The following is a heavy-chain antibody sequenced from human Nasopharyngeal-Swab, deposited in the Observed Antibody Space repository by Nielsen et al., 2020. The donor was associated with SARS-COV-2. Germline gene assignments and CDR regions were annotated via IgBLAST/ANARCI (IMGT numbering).Heavy chain of an antibody. CDR1: GFTFSSYA. D-gene: IGHD3-9*01. CDR2: ISGSGGST. Sequence: GESLKISCAASGFTFSSYAMSWVRQAPGKGLEWVSAISGSGGSTYYADSVKGRFTISRENSKNTLYLQMNSLRAEDTAVYYCAADYDILTGYYVTTWGQGTLVTVSS. CDR3: AADYDILTGYYVTT. J-gene: IGHJ5*02. V-gene: IGHV3-23*01.